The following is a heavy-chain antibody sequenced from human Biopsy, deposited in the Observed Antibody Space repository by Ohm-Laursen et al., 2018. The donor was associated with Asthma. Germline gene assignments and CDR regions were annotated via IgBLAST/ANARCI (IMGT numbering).Heavy chain of an antibody. J-gene: IGHJ2*01. CDR2: IYYSGRT. CDR3: ARAVSSGSYWYFDL. Sequence: GTLSLTCIVSGDAMSASGSYWGWIRQPPGKGLEWIGSIYYSGRTYYNPSLESRVTISADTSKNHFSLKVTSVTAADTAVYYCARAVSSGSYWYFDLWGRGDLVTVSS. CDR1: GDAMSASGSY. V-gene: IGHV4-39*02. D-gene: IGHD6-25*01.